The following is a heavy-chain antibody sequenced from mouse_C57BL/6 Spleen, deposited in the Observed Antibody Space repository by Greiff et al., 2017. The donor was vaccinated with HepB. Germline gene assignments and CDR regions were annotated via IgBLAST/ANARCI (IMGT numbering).Heavy chain of an antibody. D-gene: IGHD1-1*02. CDR1: GYTFTDYE. J-gene: IGHJ2*01. CDR2: IDPETGGT. V-gene: IGHV1-15*01. Sequence: QVQLQQSGAELVRPGASVTLSCKASGYTFTDYEMHWVKQTPVHGLEWIGAIDPETGGTAYNQKFKGKAILTADKSSSTADMELRSLTSEDSAVYYCTRSRWGYYFDYWGQGTTLTVSS. CDR3: TRSRWGYYFDY.